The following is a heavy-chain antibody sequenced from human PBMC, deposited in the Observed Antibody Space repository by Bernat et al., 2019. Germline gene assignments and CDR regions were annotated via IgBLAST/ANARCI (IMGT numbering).Heavy chain of an antibody. Sequence: EVQLVESGGGLVQPGRSLRLSCAASGFTFDDYAMHWVRQAPGKGLEWFSGISWNSGSIGYADSVKGRFTISRDNAKNSLYLQMNSLRAEDTALYYCAKGYSSSWAYYFDYWGQGTLVTVSS. J-gene: IGHJ4*02. CDR2: ISWNSGSI. V-gene: IGHV3-9*01. D-gene: IGHD6-13*01. CDR1: GFTFDDYA. CDR3: AKGYSSSWAYYFDY.